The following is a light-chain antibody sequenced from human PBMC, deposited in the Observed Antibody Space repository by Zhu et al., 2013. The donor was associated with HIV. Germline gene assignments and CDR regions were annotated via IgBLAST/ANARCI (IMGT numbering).Light chain of an antibody. CDR1: QSISSW. CDR2: KAS. J-gene: IGKJ3*01. CDR3: QQHNSYSVT. Sequence: DIQMTQSPSSLSASVGDRVTITCRASQSISSWLAWYQQKPGKAPKLLIYKASSLESGVPSRFSGSGSGTEFTLTINSLQPDDFATYFCQQHNSYSVTFGPGTKVDIK. V-gene: IGKV1-5*03.